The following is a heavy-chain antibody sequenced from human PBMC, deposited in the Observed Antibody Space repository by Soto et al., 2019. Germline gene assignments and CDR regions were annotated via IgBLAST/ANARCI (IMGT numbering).Heavy chain of an antibody. CDR1: GLTFSSYA. D-gene: IGHD1-26*01. CDR2: ISGSGGST. V-gene: IGHV3-23*01. J-gene: IGHJ4*02. Sequence: EVQLLESGGGLVQPGGSLRLSCAASGLTFSSYAMSWVRQAPGKGLEWVSAISGSGGSTYYADSVKGRFTISRDNDKNKLYLQMNSLRAEDTAVYYCAKDLWEWELPHNYWGQGTLVTVSS. CDR3: AKDLWEWELPHNY.